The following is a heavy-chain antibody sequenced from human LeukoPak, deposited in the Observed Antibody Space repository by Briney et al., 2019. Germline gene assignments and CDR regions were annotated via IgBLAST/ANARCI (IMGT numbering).Heavy chain of an antibody. D-gene: IGHD6-13*01. CDR3: ARGRGIAAAGTNISGSKPGPWKRGNFDY. J-gene: IGHJ4*02. Sequence: SVKVSCKASGFTFTSSAMQWVRQARGQRLEWIGWIVVGSGNTNYAQKFQERVTITRDMSTSTAYMELSSLRSEDTAVYYCARGRGIAAAGTNISGSKPGPWKRGNFDYWGQGTLVTVSS. V-gene: IGHV1-58*02. CDR2: IVVGSGNT. CDR1: GFTFTSSA.